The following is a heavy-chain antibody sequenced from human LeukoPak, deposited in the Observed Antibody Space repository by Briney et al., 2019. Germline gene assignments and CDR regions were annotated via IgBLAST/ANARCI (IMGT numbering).Heavy chain of an antibody. CDR2: ISSSSSYI. CDR3: ARDRHSGSYYEYDY. D-gene: IGHD1-26*01. V-gene: IGHV3-21*01. J-gene: IGHJ4*02. CDR1: GFIFSSYS. Sequence: GGSLRLSCAASGFIFSSYSMNWVRQAPGKGLEWVSSISSSSSYIYYADSVKGRFTISRDNAKNSLYLQMSSLRAEDTAVYYCARDRHSGSYYEYDYWGQGTLVTVSS.